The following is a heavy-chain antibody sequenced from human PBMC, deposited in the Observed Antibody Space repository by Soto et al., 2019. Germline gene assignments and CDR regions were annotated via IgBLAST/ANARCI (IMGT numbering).Heavy chain of an antibody. CDR1: GYTLTELS. CDR3: ATRWSPDYYYYMDV. J-gene: IGHJ6*03. D-gene: IGHD2-15*01. CDR2: FDPEDGET. Sequence: ASVKVSCKVSGYTLTELSMHWVRQAPGKGLEWMGGFDPEDGETIYAQKFQGRVTMTEDTSTDTAYRELSSLRSEDTAAYDCATRWSPDYYYYMDVWGKGTTVTVS. V-gene: IGHV1-24*01.